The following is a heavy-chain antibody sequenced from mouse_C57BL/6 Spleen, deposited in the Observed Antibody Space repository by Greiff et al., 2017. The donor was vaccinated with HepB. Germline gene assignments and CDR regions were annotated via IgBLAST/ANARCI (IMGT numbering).Heavy chain of an antibody. D-gene: IGHD2-3*01. Sequence: VQLQQPGAELVKPGASVKLSCKASGYTFTSYWMQWVKQRPGQGLEWIGEIDPSDSYTNYNQKFKGKATLTVDTSSSTAYMQLSSLTSEDSAVYYCARFYDGYYVAYWGQGTLVTVSA. J-gene: IGHJ3*01. CDR2: IDPSDSYT. CDR3: ARFYDGYYVAY. CDR1: GYTFTSYW. V-gene: IGHV1-50*01.